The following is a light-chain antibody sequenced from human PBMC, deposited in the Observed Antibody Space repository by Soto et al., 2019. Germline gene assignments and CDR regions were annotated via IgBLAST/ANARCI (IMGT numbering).Light chain of an antibody. Sequence: IVLTQSPATLSLSPGERATLSCRASQTFSSHLAWYQQKPGQAPSLLIYDASKRATGIPARFSGSGSVTDFTLTISSLEPADFAVYYCQQRSNWPPVITFGQGTRLEIK. V-gene: IGKV3-11*01. CDR1: QTFSSH. J-gene: IGKJ5*01. CDR2: DAS. CDR3: QQRSNWPPVIT.